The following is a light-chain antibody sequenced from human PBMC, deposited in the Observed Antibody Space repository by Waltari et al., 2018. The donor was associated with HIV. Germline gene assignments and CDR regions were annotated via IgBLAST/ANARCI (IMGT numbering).Light chain of an antibody. CDR3: QSADSSGTYVV. CDR1: ALPKQY. Sequence: SYKLTQPPSVSVSPGQTAMITCSGDALPKQYSYWFQQKPGQAPVVGIYKDSERPSGIPERFSGSSSGTAATLTISGVQAEDEADYYCQSADSSGTYVVFGGGTKLTVL. V-gene: IGLV3-25*03. J-gene: IGLJ2*01. CDR2: KDS.